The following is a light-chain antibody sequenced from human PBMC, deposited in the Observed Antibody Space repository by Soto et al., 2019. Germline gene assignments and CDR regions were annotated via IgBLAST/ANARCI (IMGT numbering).Light chain of an antibody. CDR2: DTS. V-gene: IGLV7-46*01. Sequence: QAVVTQEPSLTVSPGGTVALTSGSSSFAVTSGHWPYWVQQRPGQAPRKLIYDTSNKHSLTPARFSGYLLGGKAALTLSGAQQEDEADYYCFSTHSTAWVFGGGTKLTVL. CDR3: FSTHSTAWV. CDR1: SFAVTSGHW. J-gene: IGLJ3*02.